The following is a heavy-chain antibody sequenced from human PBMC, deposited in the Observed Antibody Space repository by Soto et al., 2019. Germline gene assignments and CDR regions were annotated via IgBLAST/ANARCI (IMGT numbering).Heavy chain of an antibody. CDR3: ARDLGYYDSSGYFDY. CDR2: ISSRGDII. J-gene: IGHJ4*02. D-gene: IGHD3-22*01. V-gene: IGHV3-11*01. CDR1: VFIFIDYY. Sequence: GWSLRLSCAFSVFIFIDYYMSWIRQAPGKGLEWVSYISSRGDIIYYADSVKGRFTISRDNAKNSLYLQMNSLRAEDTAVYYCARDLGYYDSSGYFDYWGQGTLVTVSS.